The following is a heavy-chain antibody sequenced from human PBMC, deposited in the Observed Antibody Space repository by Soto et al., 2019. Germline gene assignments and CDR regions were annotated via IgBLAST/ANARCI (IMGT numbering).Heavy chain of an antibody. CDR3: VKSGTMVYGDSTRPLFDY. CDR1: GCIFTNAC. V-gene: IGHV3-15*07. Sequence: EVQLVESGGGLAEPGGSLRLSCAVSGCIFTNACMNWVRQTPGKWLELVGRIKGRSDGGTTDYAYLVKGRFTISGDESKNTVFLQMNSLETEDTAVYYCVKSGTMVYGDSTRPLFDYWGRGTLVTVSS. CDR2: IKGRSDGGTT. J-gene: IGHJ4*02. D-gene: IGHD4-17*01.